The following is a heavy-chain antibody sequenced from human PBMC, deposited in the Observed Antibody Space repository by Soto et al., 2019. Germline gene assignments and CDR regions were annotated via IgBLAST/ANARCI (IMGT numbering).Heavy chain of an antibody. J-gene: IGHJ3*02. V-gene: IGHV1-3*01. CDR1: VYTFTSYA. D-gene: IGHD6-13*01. CDR2: INAGNGNT. Sequence: QVQLVQSGAEVKKPGASVKVSCKASVYTFTSYAMHWVRQAPGQRLEWMGWINAGNGNTKYSQKFQGRVPITRDTSASTAYMVLSSLSSEDTAVYSCAKSWQQLGGDAFDIWCQGTMVTVSS. CDR3: AKSWQQLGGDAFDI.